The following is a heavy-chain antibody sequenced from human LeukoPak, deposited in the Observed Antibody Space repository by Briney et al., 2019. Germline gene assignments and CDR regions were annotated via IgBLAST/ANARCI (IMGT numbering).Heavy chain of an antibody. J-gene: IGHJ6*02. CDR1: GFTFSDYN. CDR2: ITDSGNTI. CDR3: ARSIGLTGGGVDV. D-gene: IGHD3-9*01. V-gene: IGHV3-11*01. Sequence: GGSLRLSCAASGFTFSDYNMNWVRQAPGKGLEWVSYITDSGNTIHYADSVKGRFTISRDNAKNSLYLQMNSPRAEYTAVYYCARSIGLTGGGVDVWGQGTTVTVSS.